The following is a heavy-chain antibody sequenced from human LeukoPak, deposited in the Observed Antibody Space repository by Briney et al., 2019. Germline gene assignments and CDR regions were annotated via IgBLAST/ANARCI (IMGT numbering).Heavy chain of an antibody. D-gene: IGHD2-2*02. CDR2: TSYDGSKK. CDR1: GFSFSSYS. J-gene: IGHJ3*02. Sequence: GGSLRLSCAASGFSFSSYSMHWVRQAPGKGLEWVAGTSYDGSKKNYADSVKGRFTISRDNSKNTLYLQMNSLRAEDTAVYYCATNTAFDIWGQGTMVTVSS. CDR3: ATNTAFDI. V-gene: IGHV3-30*03.